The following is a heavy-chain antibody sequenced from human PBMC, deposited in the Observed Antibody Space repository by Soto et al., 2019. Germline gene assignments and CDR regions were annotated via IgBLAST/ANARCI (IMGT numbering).Heavy chain of an antibody. D-gene: IGHD4-17*01. CDR2: ISWNGSNK. CDR3: ARGTTKGPRRLFDP. CDR1: GFTFGSYA. Sequence: GGSLRLSCAASGFTFGSYAMHWVRQAPGKGLEWVAVISWNGSNKYYADSVKGRFTISRDNSKNTLYLQMNSLRAEDTAVYYCARGTTKGPRRLFDPWGQGTLVTVSS. V-gene: IGHV3-30-3*01. J-gene: IGHJ5*02.